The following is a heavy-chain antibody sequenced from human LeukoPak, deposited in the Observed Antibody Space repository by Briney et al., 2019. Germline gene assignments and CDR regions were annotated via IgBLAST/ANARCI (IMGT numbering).Heavy chain of an antibody. CDR3: ARGLRITGTDY. D-gene: IGHD1-20*01. V-gene: IGHV4-34*01. Sequence: SETLSLTCAVYGGSFSGYYWSWIRQPPGKGLEWSGEINHSGSTNYNPSLKSRVTISVDTSKNQFSLKLSSVTAADTAVYYCARGLRITGTDYWGQGTLVTVSS. J-gene: IGHJ4*02. CDR1: GGSFSGYY. CDR2: INHSGST.